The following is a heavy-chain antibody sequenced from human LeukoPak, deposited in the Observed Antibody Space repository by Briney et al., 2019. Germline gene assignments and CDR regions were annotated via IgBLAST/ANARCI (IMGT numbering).Heavy chain of an antibody. CDR3: ARSGSTGYSLDY. D-gene: IGHD3-22*01. J-gene: IGHJ4*02. CDR2: IDPNSGDT. V-gene: IGHV1-2*02. CDR1: GYSFTGYF. Sequence: ASVKVSCKAFGYSFTGYFIHWVRQAPGQGLEWMGCIDPNSGDTKYAQKFRGRVSMPRDTSTRTAYMELSRLRSDDTAVYFCARSGSTGYSLDYWGQGTLVTVSS.